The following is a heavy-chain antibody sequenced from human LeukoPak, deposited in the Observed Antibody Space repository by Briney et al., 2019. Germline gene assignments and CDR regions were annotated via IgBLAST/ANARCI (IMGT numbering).Heavy chain of an antibody. D-gene: IGHD2-2*01. V-gene: IGHV4-30-4*08. CDR2: IYYSGST. CDR3: AREAVVPAAVYYYYYYMDV. CDR1: GGSISSGDYY. J-gene: IGHJ6*03. Sequence: TSETLSLACTVSGGSISSGDYYWSWIRQPPGKGLEWIGYIYYSGSTYYNPSLKSRVTISVDTSKNQFSLKLSSVTAADTAVYYCAREAVVPAAVYYYYYYMDVWGKGTTVTVSS.